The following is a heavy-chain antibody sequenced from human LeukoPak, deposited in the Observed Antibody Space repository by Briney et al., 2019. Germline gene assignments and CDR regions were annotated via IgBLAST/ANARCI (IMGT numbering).Heavy chain of an antibody. CDR2: ISAYNSNT. Sequence: ASVKVSCKASGYTFTSYGISWVRQAPGQGLEWMGWISAYNSNTKYAQKLQGRVSMTTDTSTSTVYMELRNLRSDDTAVYYCASGYSGYGGIGYWGQGTLVTVSS. J-gene: IGHJ4*02. D-gene: IGHD5-12*01. V-gene: IGHV1-18*01. CDR1: GYTFTSYG. CDR3: ASGYSGYGGIGY.